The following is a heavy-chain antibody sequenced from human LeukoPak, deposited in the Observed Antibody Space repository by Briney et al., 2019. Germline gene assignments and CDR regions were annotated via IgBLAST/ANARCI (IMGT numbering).Heavy chain of an antibody. V-gene: IGHV6-1*01. D-gene: IGHD6-6*01. J-gene: IGHJ6*03. CDR1: GDSVSSNSAA. Sequence: SQTLSLTCAISGDSVSSNSAAWNWIRQSPSRGLEWLGRTDYSSKWYNDYAVSVKSRITINPDTSKNQFSLQLNSVTPEDTAVYYCAREIEYSSLGGGRNYYYYYYMDVWGKGTTVTVSS. CDR3: AREIEYSSLGGGRNYYYYYYMDV. CDR2: TDYSSKWYN.